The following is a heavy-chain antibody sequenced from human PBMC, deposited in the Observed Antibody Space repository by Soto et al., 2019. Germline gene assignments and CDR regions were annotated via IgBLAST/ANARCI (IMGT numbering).Heavy chain of an antibody. D-gene: IGHD3-9*01. CDR2: ISAYNGNT. V-gene: IGHV1-18*01. CDR3: ASSGYYDISHYYYGMDV. Sequence: GASVKVSCKASGYTFASYAISWMRQAPGQGLEWMGWISAYNGNTNYAQKLQGRVTMTTDTSTSTAYMELRSLRSDDTAVYYCASSGYYDISHYYYGMDVWGQGTTVTVS. CDR1: GYTFASYA. J-gene: IGHJ6*02.